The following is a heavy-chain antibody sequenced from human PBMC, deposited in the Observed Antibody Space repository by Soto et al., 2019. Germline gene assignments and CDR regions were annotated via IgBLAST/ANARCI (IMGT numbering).Heavy chain of an antibody. CDR2: IWYDGSNK. CDR3: ARDFLPQLAPFGY. Sequence: QVQLVESGGGVVQPGRSLRLSCAASGFTFSSYGMHWVRQAPGKGGEWVAVIWYDGSNKYYADSVKGRFTISRDNSKNTLYLQMNSMRAEDTVVYYCARDFLPQLAPFGYWGQGTLVTVSS. D-gene: IGHD6-13*01. CDR1: GFTFSSYG. J-gene: IGHJ4*02. V-gene: IGHV3-33*01.